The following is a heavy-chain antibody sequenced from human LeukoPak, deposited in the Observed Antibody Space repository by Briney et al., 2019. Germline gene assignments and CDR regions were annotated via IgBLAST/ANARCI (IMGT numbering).Heavy chain of an antibody. V-gene: IGHV3-64*01. Sequence: PGGSLRLSCAASGFTFSSYAMHWVRQAPGKGLEYVSAISSNGGSTYYANSVKGRFTISRDNSKNTLYLQMGSLRAEDMAVYYCVRCPERCGGDCYCRDAFDIWGQGTMVTVSS. CDR3: VRCPERCGGDCYCRDAFDI. CDR1: GFTFSSYA. CDR2: ISSNGGST. J-gene: IGHJ3*02. D-gene: IGHD2-21*02.